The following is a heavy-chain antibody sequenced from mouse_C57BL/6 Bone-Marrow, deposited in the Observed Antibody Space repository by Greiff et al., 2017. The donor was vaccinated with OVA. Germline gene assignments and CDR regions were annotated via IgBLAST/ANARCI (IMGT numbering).Heavy chain of an antibody. CDR2: IYPGSGST. V-gene: IGHV1-55*01. D-gene: IGHD2-4*01. CDR1: GYTFTSYW. Sequence: VQLQQPGAELVKPGASVKMSCKASGYTFTSYWITWVKQRPGQGLEWIGDIYPGSGSTNYNEKFKSKATLTVDTSSSTAYMQLSSLTSEDSAVYYCASVYYDYDGLAYWGKGTLVTVSA. CDR3: ASVYYDYDGLAY. J-gene: IGHJ3*01.